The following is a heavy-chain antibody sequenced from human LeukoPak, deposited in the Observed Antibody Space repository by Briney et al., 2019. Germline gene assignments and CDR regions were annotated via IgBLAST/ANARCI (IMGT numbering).Heavy chain of an antibody. D-gene: IGHD5-12*01. CDR3: ARGGYSGYDALFDY. CDR1: GFTVSSNY. V-gene: IGHV3-53*01. Sequence: GGSLRLSCAASGFTVSSNYMSWVRQAPGKGLEWVSVIYSGGSTYYADSVKGRFTISRDNSKNTLYLQMNSLRVEDTAVYYCARGGYSGYDALFDYWGQGTLVTVSS. CDR2: IYSGGST. J-gene: IGHJ4*02.